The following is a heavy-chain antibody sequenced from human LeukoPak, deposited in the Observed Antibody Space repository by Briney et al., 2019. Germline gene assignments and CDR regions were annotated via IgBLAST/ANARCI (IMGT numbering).Heavy chain of an antibody. V-gene: IGHV3-48*03. CDR2: ISSSGSTI. J-gene: IGHJ6*04. CDR1: GFAFRSYE. CDR3: AEVGITMIGGV. Sequence: PGGSLRLSCAASGFAFRSYEMNSVPQAPGKGLGWVSYISSSGSTIYYADSVKGRFTISRDNAKNSLYLQMNSLRAEDTAVYYCAEVGITMIGGVWGKGTTVTISS. D-gene: IGHD3-10*02.